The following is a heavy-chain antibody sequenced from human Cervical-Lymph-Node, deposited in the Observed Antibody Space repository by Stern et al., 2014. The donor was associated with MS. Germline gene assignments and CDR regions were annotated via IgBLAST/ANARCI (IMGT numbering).Heavy chain of an antibody. V-gene: IGHV3-21*01. D-gene: IGHD3-9*01. CDR2: ICRSRSYI. J-gene: IGHJ4*02. Sequence: EVQLVESGGGLVKPGGSLRLSCAASGFTFSSYSMNWVRQAPGKGLEWVSSICRSRSYIYYADSVKGRFTISRDNAKNSLYLQMNSLRAEDTAVYYCARVGYDILTGYVYFDYWGQGTLVTVSS. CDR3: ARVGYDILTGYVYFDY. CDR1: GFTFSSYS.